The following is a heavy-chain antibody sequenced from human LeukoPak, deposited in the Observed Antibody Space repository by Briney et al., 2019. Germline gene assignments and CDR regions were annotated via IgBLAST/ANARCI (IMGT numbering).Heavy chain of an antibody. V-gene: IGHV4-30-2*01. CDR1: SGSISSSSYY. CDR3: ARARLTPAQRGAFDI. J-gene: IGHJ3*02. D-gene: IGHD2-2*01. CDR2: IYHSGST. Sequence: SETLSLTCTVSSGSISSSSYYWSWIRQPPGKGLEWIGYIYHSGSTYYNPSLKSRVTISVDRSKNQFSLKLSSVTAADTAVYYCARARLTPAQRGAFDIWGQGTMVTVSS.